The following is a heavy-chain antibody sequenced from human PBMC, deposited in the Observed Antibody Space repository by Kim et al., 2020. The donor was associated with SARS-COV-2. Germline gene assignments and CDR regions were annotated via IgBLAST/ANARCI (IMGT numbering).Heavy chain of an antibody. Sequence: PGGSLRLSCAASGFTFSNFAMSWVRQAPGKGLQWVSGISGRGGGSTSYADSVKGRFTISRDNSKNTLYLQMNSLRVEDTAIYYCAKDPYTSGWYRAGDSWGQGTLVTVSP. CDR3: AKDPYTSGWYRAGDS. D-gene: IGHD6-19*01. CDR1: GFTFSNFA. J-gene: IGHJ4*02. V-gene: IGHV3-23*01. CDR2: ISGRGGGST.